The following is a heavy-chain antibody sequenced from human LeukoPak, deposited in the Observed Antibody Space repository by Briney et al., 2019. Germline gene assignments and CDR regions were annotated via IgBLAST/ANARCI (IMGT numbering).Heavy chain of an antibody. CDR2: IYYSGST. Sequence: SETLSLTCTVSGGSISSGGYYWSWIRQHPGKGLEWIGYIYYSGSTYYNPSLKSRVTISVDTSKNQFSLKLSSVTAADTAVYYCARDRDTNWFDPWGQGTLVIVSS. CDR1: GGSISSGGYY. CDR3: ARDRDTNWFDP. V-gene: IGHV4-31*03. J-gene: IGHJ5*02.